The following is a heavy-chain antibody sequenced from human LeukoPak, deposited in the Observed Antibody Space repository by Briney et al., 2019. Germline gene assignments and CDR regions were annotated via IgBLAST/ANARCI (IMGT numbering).Heavy chain of an antibody. J-gene: IGHJ6*03. V-gene: IGHV1-8*01. CDR1: GYTFTSYD. Sequence: ASVKVSCKASGYTFTSYDSNWVRQATGQGLEWMGWMNPNSGNTGYAQKFQGRVTMTRNTSISTAYMELSSLRSEDTAVYYCARSRSYSSPLYYYYYMDVWGKGTTVTASS. CDR3: ARSRSYSSPLYYYYYMDV. CDR2: MNPNSGNT. D-gene: IGHD6-13*01.